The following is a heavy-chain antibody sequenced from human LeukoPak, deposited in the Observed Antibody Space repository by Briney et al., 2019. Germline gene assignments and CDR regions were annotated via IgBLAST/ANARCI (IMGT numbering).Heavy chain of an antibody. J-gene: IGHJ4*02. V-gene: IGHV3-30-3*01. CDR1: GFTFSSYA. CDR2: ISNDETNK. Sequence: GRSLRFSCAASGFTFSSYAMHWVRQAPGKGLEWVAVISNDETNKYYAESLKGRLTISRDNAKNSLYLQMNSLRAEDTAVYYCARGDGYAPPAYYFDYWGQGTLVTVSS. CDR3: ARGDGYAPPAYYFDY. D-gene: IGHD5-24*01.